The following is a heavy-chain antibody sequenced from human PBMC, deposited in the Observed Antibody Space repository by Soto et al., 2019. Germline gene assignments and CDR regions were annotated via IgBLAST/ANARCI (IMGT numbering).Heavy chain of an antibody. CDR3: AREREGSYYGSGSINYGMDV. CDR1: GGSISSGDYY. CDR2: IYYSGST. V-gene: IGHV4-30-4*01. D-gene: IGHD3-10*01. Sequence: SETLSLTCTVSGGSISSGDYYWSWIRQPPGKGLEWIGYIYYSGSTYYNPSLKSRVTISVDTSKNQFSLKLSSVTAADTAVYYCAREREGSYYGSGSINYGMDVWGQGTTVTVSS. J-gene: IGHJ6*02.